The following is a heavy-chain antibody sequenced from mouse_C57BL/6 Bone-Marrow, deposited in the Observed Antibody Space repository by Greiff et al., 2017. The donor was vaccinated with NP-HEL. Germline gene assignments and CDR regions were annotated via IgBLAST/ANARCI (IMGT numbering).Heavy chain of an antibody. CDR3: ASDYDKHFDV. D-gene: IGHD2-4*01. Sequence: EVQLQQSGPELVKPGASVKISCKASGYTFTDYYMNWVKQSHGKSLEWIGDINPNNGGTSYNQKFKGKATLTVDKSSSTAYMELRSLTSEDSAVYYCASDYDKHFDVWGTGTTVTVSS. J-gene: IGHJ1*03. CDR2: INPNNGGT. V-gene: IGHV1-26*01. CDR1: GYTFTDYY.